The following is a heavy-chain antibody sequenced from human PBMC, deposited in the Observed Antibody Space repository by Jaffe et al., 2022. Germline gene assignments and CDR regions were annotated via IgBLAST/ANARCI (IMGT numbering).Heavy chain of an antibody. Sequence: QVQLVQSGSELKKPGASVKVSCKASGYTFTSYAMNWVRQAPGQGLEWMGWINTNTGNPTYAQGFTGRFVFSLDTSVSTAYLQISSLKAEDTAVYYCASPPGIAAAGTPQKPYYYYYMDVWGKGTTVTVSS. CDR1: GYTFTSYA. J-gene: IGHJ6*03. CDR2: INTNTGNP. V-gene: IGHV7-4-1*02. CDR3: ASPPGIAAAGTPQKPYYYYYMDV. D-gene: IGHD6-13*01.